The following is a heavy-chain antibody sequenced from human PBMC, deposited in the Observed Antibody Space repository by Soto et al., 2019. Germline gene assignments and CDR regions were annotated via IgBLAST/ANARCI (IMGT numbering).Heavy chain of an antibody. V-gene: IGHV3-7*05. Sequence: EVQLVESGGGLVQPGGSLRLSCAASGFTFRTYWLSWVRQVPGKGLEWVANINLDGSEKNYVDSVKGRFTISRDNAGNSLYLKMSSLRAEDTALYYCARDGSTSWYSYDYHGMDVWGQGTTVTVSS. CDR2: INLDGSEK. J-gene: IGHJ6*02. D-gene: IGHD5-18*01. CDR1: GFTFRTYW. CDR3: ARDGSTSWYSYDYHGMDV.